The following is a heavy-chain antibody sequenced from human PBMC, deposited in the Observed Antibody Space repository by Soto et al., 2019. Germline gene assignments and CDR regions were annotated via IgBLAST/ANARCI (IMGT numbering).Heavy chain of an antibody. CDR1: GYTFTSYG. CDR3: ARGPITGTNWFAP. V-gene: IGHV1-18*01. Sequence: QIQLVQSGAEVKKPGASVTVSCKASGYTFTSYGVSWVRQAPGQGLAWMGGISANNGNTNYAQKLPGRVTMTPDTSTSTAYMALRSLRSDDTAVYYCARGPITGTNWFAPWGQGTLVTVSS. D-gene: IGHD1-7*01. J-gene: IGHJ5*02. CDR2: ISANNGNT.